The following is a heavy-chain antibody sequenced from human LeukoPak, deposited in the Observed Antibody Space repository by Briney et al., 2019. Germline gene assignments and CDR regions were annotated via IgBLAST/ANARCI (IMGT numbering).Heavy chain of an antibody. D-gene: IGHD6-19*01. Sequence: ASVKVSCKASGYIFTSYAISWARQAPGQGLEWMGWISAYNGNTDYAQKLQGRVTMTTDTSTSTAYMELRSLRSDDTAVYYCARGGGVGAVADHFDYWGQGTLVTVSS. CDR3: ARGGGVGAVADHFDY. CDR2: ISAYNGNT. J-gene: IGHJ4*02. V-gene: IGHV1-18*01. CDR1: GYIFTSYA.